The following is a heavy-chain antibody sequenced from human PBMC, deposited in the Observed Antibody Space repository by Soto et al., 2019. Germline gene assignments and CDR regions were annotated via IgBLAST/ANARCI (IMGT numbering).Heavy chain of an antibody. CDR1: SGSISNVNYY. CDR3: ARXSISRCVDRSCPAWFDP. V-gene: IGHV4-31*03. CDR2: NNYTGTT. Sequence: PLSLTCTVSSGSISNVNYYWCWFRHHPGKGLQWISYNNYTGTTSYSPSLERRVAITVVTSQNQFSLKMGAVTAADTAVDFCARXSISRCVDRSCPAWFDPWGQGTLVTVSS. J-gene: IGHJ5*02. D-gene: IGHD1-26*01.